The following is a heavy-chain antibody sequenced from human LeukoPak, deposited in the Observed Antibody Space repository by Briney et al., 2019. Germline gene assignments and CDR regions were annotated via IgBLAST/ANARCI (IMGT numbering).Heavy chain of an antibody. V-gene: IGHV1-8*03. J-gene: IGHJ4*02. CDR1: GYTFTSYD. D-gene: IGHD6-6*01. CDR3: ARRSIAARKAFDY. CDR2: MNPNSGNT. Sequence: GASAKVSCKASGYTFTSYDINWVRQATGQGLEWMGWMNPNSGNTGYAQKFQGRVTITRNTSISTAYMELSSLRSEDTAVYYCARRSIAARKAFDYWGQGTLVTVSS.